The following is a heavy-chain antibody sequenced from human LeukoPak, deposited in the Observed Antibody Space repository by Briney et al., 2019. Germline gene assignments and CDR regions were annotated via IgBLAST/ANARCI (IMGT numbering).Heavy chain of an antibody. CDR2: IYYSGST. V-gene: IGHV4-31*03. Sequence: SKTLSPTCTVAGGSISSAGYYCSRIHQHAGNGLERIGYIYYSGSTYCSPSLKSRVTRSVDTSKNQFSVLLSPVTAADAAVYYCARDPSSHWSDAFDIWGQGTMVTVSS. CDR1: GGSISSAGYY. D-gene: IGHD2-8*02. J-gene: IGHJ3*02. CDR3: ARDPSSHWSDAFDI.